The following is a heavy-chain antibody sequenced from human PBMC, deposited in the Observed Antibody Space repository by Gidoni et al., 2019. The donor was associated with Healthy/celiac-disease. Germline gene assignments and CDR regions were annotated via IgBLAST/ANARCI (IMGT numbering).Heavy chain of an antibody. CDR2: IYYSAST. Sequence: IRSGAYYLNWSRQPPGEGLEENGYIYYSASTYYNPSLKNRVTISVDTSQNPFSLELSSGTAAEPAVYYCAREPQYKYCSSTRCREDWGQGTLVTVSS. CDR1: IRSGAYY. J-gene: IGHJ4*02. V-gene: IGHV4-30-4*01. CDR3: AREPQYKYCSSTRCRED. D-gene: IGHD2-2*01.